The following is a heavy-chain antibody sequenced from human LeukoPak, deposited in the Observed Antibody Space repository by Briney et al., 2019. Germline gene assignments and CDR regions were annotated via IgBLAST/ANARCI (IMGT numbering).Heavy chain of an antibody. V-gene: IGHV3-74*01. D-gene: IGHD6-19*01. Sequence: GGSLRLSCAASGFAFSNYWMHWVRQIPGEGLVWVSRISRDGSATNYADSVKGRFTISRDNAKNTLFLQMNSLKVEDTAVYYCVLPSSEADAAGGGQGTLVTVSS. CDR3: VLPSSEADAAG. CDR2: ISRDGSAT. J-gene: IGHJ4*02. CDR1: GFAFSNYW.